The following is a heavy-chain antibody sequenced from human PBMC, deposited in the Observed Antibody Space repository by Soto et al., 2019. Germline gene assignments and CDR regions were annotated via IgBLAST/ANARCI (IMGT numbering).Heavy chain of an antibody. CDR1: GGSISSGDYY. J-gene: IGHJ6*02. CDR2: IYYSGST. D-gene: IGHD3-22*01. Sequence: PSETLSLTCTVSGGSISSGDYYWSWIRQPPGKGLEWIGYIYYSGSTYYNPSLKSRVTISVDTSKNQFSLKLSSVTAADTAVYYCASSTYYYDSSAPMDVWGQGTTVTVSS. CDR3: ASSTYYYDSSAPMDV. V-gene: IGHV4-30-4*01.